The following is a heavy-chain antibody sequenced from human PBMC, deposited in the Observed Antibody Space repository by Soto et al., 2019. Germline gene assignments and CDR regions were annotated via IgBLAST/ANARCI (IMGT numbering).Heavy chain of an antibody. V-gene: IGHV3-30*18. CDR1: GFSFSSYG. CDR3: ANWGGAFDS. Sequence: QVQLVESGGGVVQSGRSLRLSCAASGFSFSSYGMHWVRQAQGKGLEWVAVISYDGSKKYYAGSVKGRFTISRDNSKNTLYLQMNSLRAEDTAVYFCANWGGAFDSWGQGTMVTVSS. J-gene: IGHJ3*02. CDR2: ISYDGSKK. D-gene: IGHD2-21*01.